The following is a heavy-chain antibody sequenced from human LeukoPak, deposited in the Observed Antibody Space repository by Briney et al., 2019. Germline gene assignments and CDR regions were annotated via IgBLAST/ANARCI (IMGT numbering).Heavy chain of an antibody. D-gene: IGHD3-3*01. V-gene: IGHV1-8*01. Sequence: GASVTVSCKASGYTFTSYDINWMRQATGQGLEWMGWMNPNSGNTGYAQKFQGRVTMTRNTSISTAYMELSSLRSEDTAVYYCARSGYYENYYYYGMDVWGQGTTVTVSS. J-gene: IGHJ6*02. CDR2: MNPNSGNT. CDR1: GYTFTSYD. CDR3: ARSGYYENYYYYGMDV.